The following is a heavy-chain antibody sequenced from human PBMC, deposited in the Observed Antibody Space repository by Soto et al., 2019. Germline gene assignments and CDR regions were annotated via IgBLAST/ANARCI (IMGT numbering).Heavy chain of an antibody. CDR2: IYPGDSDT. CDR1: GYSFTSYW. V-gene: IGHV5-51*01. CDR3: ARYRSGIAPHVYYGMDV. Sequence: GESLKISCKGSGYSFTSYWIGWVRQMPGKGLEWMGIIYPGDSDTRYSPSFQGQVTISADKSISTAYLQWSSLKASDTATYYCARYRSGIAPHVYYGMDVWGQGTTVTVSS. J-gene: IGHJ6*02. D-gene: IGHD2-15*01.